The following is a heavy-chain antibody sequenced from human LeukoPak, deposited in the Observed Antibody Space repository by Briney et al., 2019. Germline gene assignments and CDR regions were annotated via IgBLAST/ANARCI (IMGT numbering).Heavy chain of an antibody. D-gene: IGHD4-23*01. V-gene: IGHV5-10-1*04. Sequence: GESLKISCKGSGYNFTSYWISWVRQMPGKGLEWMGRIDPSDSYTSYSPSFQGQVTISADKSITTTYLQWNSLKASDTAIYYCARQLDYGGFGAFGIWGQGTMVTVSS. CDR3: ARQLDYGGFGAFGI. J-gene: IGHJ3*02. CDR1: GYNFTSYW. CDR2: IDPSDSYT.